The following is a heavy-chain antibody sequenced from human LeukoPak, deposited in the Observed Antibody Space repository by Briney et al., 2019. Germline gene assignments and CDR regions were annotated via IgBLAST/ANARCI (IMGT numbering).Heavy chain of an antibody. CDR2: IFYSGST. D-gene: IGHD1-26*01. V-gene: IGHV4-31*11. J-gene: IGHJ6*02. CDR3: ATDSIVGATEDV. Sequence: SQTLSLTCAVSGGSINSGDYTWNWIRQHPGKGLEWIGYIFYSGSTNYNPSLKSRVTISVDTSKNQFSLKLSSVTAADTAVYYCATDSIVGATEDVWGQGTTVTVSS. CDR1: GGSINSGDYT.